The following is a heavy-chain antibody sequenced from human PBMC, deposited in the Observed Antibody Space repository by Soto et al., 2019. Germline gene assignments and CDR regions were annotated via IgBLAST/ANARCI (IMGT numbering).Heavy chain of an antibody. V-gene: IGHV3-23*01. D-gene: IGHD1-1*01. CDR1: GFSFGTYD. CDR2: VSGSRVRV. Sequence: EVPLLESGGGMVEPRGSLNLSCVAAGFSFGTYDMNWVRPAPVKALEWVSGVSGSRVRVYSADSVKGRFTSSRANSRKTLYLQMNIVRAEDTAIYYCALTSLYDTGTTDYNRDALDILGQGTQVTVSS. CDR3: ALTSLYDTGTTDYNRDALDI. J-gene: IGHJ3*02.